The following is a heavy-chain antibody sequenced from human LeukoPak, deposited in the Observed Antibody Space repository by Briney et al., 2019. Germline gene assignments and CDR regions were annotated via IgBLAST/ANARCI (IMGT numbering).Heavy chain of an antibody. V-gene: IGHV1-3*01. J-gene: IGHJ4*02. CDR3: ARERFLTVTTRYFDY. CDR2: INAGNGNT. Sequence: ASVTVSCKASGYTFTSYAMHWVRQAPGQRLEWMGWINAGNGNTKYSQKFQGRVTITRDTSASTAYMELSSLRSEDTAVYYCARERFLTVTTRYFDYWGQGTLVTVSS. CDR1: GYTFTSYA. D-gene: IGHD4-17*01.